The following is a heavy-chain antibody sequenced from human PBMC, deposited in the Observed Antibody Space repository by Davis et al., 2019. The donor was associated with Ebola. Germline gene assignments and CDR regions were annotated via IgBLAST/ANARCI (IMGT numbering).Heavy chain of an antibody. J-gene: IGHJ4*02. D-gene: IGHD5-18*01. V-gene: IGHV4-59*01. CDR3: ARPLNQDVDTEYY. CDR2: IYYSGST. Sequence: SETLSLTCTVSGGSISSYYWSWIRQPPGKGLEWIGYIYYSGSTNYNPSLKSRVTISVDTSKNQFSLKLSSVTAADTAMYYCARPLNQDVDTEYYWGQGTLVTVSS. CDR1: GGSISSYY.